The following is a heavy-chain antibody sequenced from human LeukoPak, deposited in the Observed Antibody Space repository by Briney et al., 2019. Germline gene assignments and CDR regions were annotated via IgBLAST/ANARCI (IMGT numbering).Heavy chain of an antibody. CDR1: GFTFSSYG. Sequence: GRSLRLSCAASGFTFSSYGMHWVRQAPGKGLEWVAVIWYDGSNKYYADSVKGRFTISRDNSKNTLYLQMNSLRAEDTAVYYCARELSSSRYNWFDLWGQGTLVTVSS. D-gene: IGHD6-19*01. J-gene: IGHJ5*02. V-gene: IGHV3-33*01. CDR2: IWYDGSNK. CDR3: ARELSSSRYNWFDL.